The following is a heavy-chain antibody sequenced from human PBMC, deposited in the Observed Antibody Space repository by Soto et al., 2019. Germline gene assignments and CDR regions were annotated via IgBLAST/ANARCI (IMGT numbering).Heavy chain of an antibody. CDR1: GSGFSGYY. CDR3: ARERYQVISDGMDV. J-gene: IGHJ6*02. Sequence: VSVKVSFKAAGSGFSGYYIHLVREAPGQGLEWMGWINPQTGGTSYAQKFQGRVTLSRDTSINTAYLELSRLRFDDAAVYFCARERYQVISDGMDVWGQGTTVNVSS. CDR2: INPQTGGT. D-gene: IGHD2-2*01. V-gene: IGHV1-2*02.